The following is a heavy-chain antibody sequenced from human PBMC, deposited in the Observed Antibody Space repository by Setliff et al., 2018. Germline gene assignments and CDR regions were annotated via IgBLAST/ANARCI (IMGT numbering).Heavy chain of an antibody. CDR1: GFNFNKYW. CDR3: ASIDWGENFYNMDV. CDR2: INGDATIA. D-gene: IGHD7-27*01. J-gene: IGHJ6*03. Sequence: GSLRLSCTVYGFNFNKYWMYWVRQAPGKGLEWVSRINGDATIAHYADSVKGRFTISRDNARNALYLQMVSLRGEDTGVYFCASIDWGENFYNMDVWGKGTTVTVSS. V-gene: IGHV3-74*01.